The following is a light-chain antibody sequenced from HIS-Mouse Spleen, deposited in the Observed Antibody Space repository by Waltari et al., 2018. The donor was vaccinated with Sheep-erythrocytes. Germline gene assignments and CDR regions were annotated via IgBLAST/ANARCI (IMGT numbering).Light chain of an antibody. CDR1: NIGSNS. CDR3: QVWDSSSDLGV. CDR2: VDS. Sequence: SYVLTQPPSVSVAPGQTARITCGGNNIGSNSVHLYQQKPGQAPVLVVYVDSDRPSGIPERFSGSNSGNTATLTISRVEAGDEADYYCQVWDSSSDLGVFGGGTKLTVL. J-gene: IGLJ3*02. V-gene: IGLV3-21*02.